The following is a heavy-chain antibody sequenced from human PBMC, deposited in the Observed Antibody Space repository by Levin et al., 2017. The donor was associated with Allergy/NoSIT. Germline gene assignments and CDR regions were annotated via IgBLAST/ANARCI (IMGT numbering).Heavy chain of an antibody. CDR2: ISSTGSTI. J-gene: IGHJ4*02. V-gene: IGHV3-48*03. CDR3: ARQLGNFWSGYNYFDY. Sequence: LSLTCAASGFTFSSYEMNWVRRAPGKGLEWVSYISSTGSTIYSADSVKGRFTISGDNAKNSLYLHMNSLRAEDTAVYYCARQLGNFWSGYNYFDYWGQGTLVTVSS. D-gene: IGHD3-3*01. CDR1: GFTFSSYE.